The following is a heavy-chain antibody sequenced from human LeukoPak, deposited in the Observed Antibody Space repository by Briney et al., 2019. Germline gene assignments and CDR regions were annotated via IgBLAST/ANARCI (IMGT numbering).Heavy chain of an antibody. J-gene: IGHJ5*02. CDR2: MHHSGST. Sequence: SETLSHTCTVSGGSIRSYYWSWIRQPPGKGLEWIGYMHHSGSTKHNPYLKSRVTISVDTSKSQFSLKLSSVTAADTAVYYCARHAAVEGSSGWSPLWWFDPWGQGALVTVSS. CDR3: ARHAAVEGSSGWSPLWWFDP. D-gene: IGHD6-19*01. CDR1: GGSIRSYY. V-gene: IGHV4-59*08.